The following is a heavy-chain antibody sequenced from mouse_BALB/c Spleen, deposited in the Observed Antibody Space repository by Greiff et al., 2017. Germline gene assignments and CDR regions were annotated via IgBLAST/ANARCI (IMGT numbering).Heavy chain of an antibody. V-gene: IGHV5-17*02. Sequence: EVMLVESGGGLVQPGGSRKLSCAASGFTFSSFGMHWVRQAPEKGLEWVAYISSGSSTIYYADTVKGRFTISRDNPKNTLFLQMTSLRSEDTAMYYCARCGYDGWYFDVWGAGTTVTVSS. D-gene: IGHD2-2*01. CDR2: ISSGSSTI. CDR3: ARCGYDGWYFDV. J-gene: IGHJ1*01. CDR1: GFTFSSFG.